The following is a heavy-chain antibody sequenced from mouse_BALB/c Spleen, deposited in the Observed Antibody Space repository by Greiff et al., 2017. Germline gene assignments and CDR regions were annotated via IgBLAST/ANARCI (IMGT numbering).Heavy chain of an antibody. V-gene: IGHV2-9*02. D-gene: IGHD3-1*01. Sequence: VKVVESGPGLVAPSQSLSITCTVSGFSLTSYGVHWVRQPPGKGLEWLGVIWAGGSTNYNSALMSRLSISKDNSKSQVFLKMNSLQTDDTAMYYCARAGSSGYVDYWGQGTSVTVSS. CDR2: IWAGGST. J-gene: IGHJ4*01. CDR3: ARAGSSGYVDY. CDR1: GFSLTSYG.